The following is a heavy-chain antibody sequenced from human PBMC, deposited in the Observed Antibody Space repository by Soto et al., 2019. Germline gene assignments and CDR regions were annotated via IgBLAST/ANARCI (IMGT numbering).Heavy chain of an antibody. CDR2: ISWNSGSI. D-gene: IGHD2-21*01. CDR3: AKDIKGILAYCGGDCSTFQH. J-gene: IGHJ1*01. Sequence: DVQLVESGGGLVQPGRSLRLSCAASGFTFDDYAMQWVRQAPGKGLVWVSGISWNSGSIGDADSVKGRFTISRDNAKNPLYLKVNSLGAEETALYYGAKDIKGILAYCGGDCSTFQHWGKGTLVTFPS. V-gene: IGHV3-9*01. CDR1: GFTFDDYA.